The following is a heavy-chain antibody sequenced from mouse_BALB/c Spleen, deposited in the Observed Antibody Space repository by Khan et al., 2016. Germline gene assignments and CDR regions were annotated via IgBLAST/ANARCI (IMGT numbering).Heavy chain of an antibody. D-gene: IGHD2-4*01. CDR2: NDPSNGNT. CDR1: GCNMKGTY. CDR3: ARGMMTTGDS. J-gene: IGHJ2*01. Sequence: VQLQQSGAELVKPGDSVTLSCTASGCNMKGTYIHWVMQRPEQGLEWIGRNDPSNGNTKYDPKVQDKATITAETSSNTAYLQLSSLTSEDTAVYYCARGMMTTGDSWGQGTTLTVSS. V-gene: IGHV14-3*02.